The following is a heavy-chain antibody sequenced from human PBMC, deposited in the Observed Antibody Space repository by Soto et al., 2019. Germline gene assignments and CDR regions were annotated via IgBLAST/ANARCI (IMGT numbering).Heavy chain of an antibody. V-gene: IGHV3-15*02. Sequence: EVQLVESGGALVKPGGSLRLSCAASGFTFSNAWMSWVRQAPGKGLEWVGGIKSKTDGGTTDYAAAVEGRFTISREESKNTVYLQMNSLKTENTAVYYSATKRTGITTIGPGYWGQGTLVTVSS. CDR2: IKSKTDGGTT. D-gene: IGHD1-20*01. CDR3: ATKRTGITTIGPGY. J-gene: IGHJ4*02. CDR1: GFTFSNAW.